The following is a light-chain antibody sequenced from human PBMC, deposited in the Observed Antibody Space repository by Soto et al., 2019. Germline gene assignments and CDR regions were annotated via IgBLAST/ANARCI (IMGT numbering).Light chain of an antibody. CDR2: GVS. Sequence: QSVLTQPRSVSGSPGQSVTISCTGTSSDVGGYNYVSWYQQYPGKAPKLMIYGVSERPSGVPDRFSGSKSGNTASLTISGLQAEDEAEYYCCSYAGSYTGVFGGGTKLTVL. CDR3: CSYAGSYTGV. CDR1: SSDVGGYNY. J-gene: IGLJ2*01. V-gene: IGLV2-11*01.